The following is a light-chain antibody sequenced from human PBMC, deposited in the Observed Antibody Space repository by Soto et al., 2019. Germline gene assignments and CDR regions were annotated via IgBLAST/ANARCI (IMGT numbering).Light chain of an antibody. CDR2: GAS. CDR3: LQYGSSPYT. CDR1: QSVSSSY. V-gene: IGKV3-20*01. J-gene: IGKJ2*01. Sequence: EIVLTQSPGTLSLSPGERATLSCRASQSVSSSYLAWYQQKTGQAPRLLIYGASSRSTGIPATFSGSRSGTDFTLTISRLEHEDFAVYYCLQYGSSPYTFGQGTKLEIK.